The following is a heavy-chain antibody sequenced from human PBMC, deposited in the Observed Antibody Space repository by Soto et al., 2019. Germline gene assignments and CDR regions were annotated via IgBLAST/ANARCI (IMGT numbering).Heavy chain of an antibody. J-gene: IGHJ5*02. V-gene: IGHV3-33*01. CDR3: ARGHCSGGSCYQNWFDP. D-gene: IGHD2-15*01. CDR1: GFTFSTYG. CDR2: IWYDGSNK. Sequence: GGSLRLSCAASGFTFSTYGMHWVRQAPGKGLEWVAVIWYDGSNKLYADSVKGRFTISRDNSKNTLYLQMNSLRAEDTAVYYCARGHCSGGSCYQNWFDPWAQGTLVTVSS.